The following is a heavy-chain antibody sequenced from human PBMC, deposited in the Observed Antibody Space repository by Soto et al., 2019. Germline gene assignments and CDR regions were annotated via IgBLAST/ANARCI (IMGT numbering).Heavy chain of an antibody. CDR1: GYSFTSYW. Sequence: EVQLVQSGAEVKKPGESLKISCKGSGYSFTSYWIVWVRQMPGEGLEWMGIIYPGDSETRYSPSLQGQVTMSADKSTSTAYLQWDSLTASDTAMYYCARRSYCDGDCTRRPYDYYGMDVWGQGTTVTVSS. J-gene: IGHJ6*02. CDR3: ARRSYCDGDCTRRPYDYYGMDV. D-gene: IGHD2-21*02. V-gene: IGHV5-51*01. CDR2: IYPGDSET.